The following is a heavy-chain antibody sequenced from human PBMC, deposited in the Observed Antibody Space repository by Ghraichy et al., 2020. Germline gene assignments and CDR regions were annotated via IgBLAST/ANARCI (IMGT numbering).Heavy chain of an antibody. D-gene: IGHD2-15*01. V-gene: IGHV4-59*01. Sequence: SETLSLTCTVSGDSISNYYWTWIWQRPGKGLEWIGYVYFTGSTKYNPSLKSRVTISMDTAKNQFSLRLSSVTAADTAFYYCARFCFGGRSPDYWGQGTLATVSS. CDR1: GDSISNYY. CDR3: ARFCFGGRSPDY. CDR2: VYFTGST. J-gene: IGHJ4*02.